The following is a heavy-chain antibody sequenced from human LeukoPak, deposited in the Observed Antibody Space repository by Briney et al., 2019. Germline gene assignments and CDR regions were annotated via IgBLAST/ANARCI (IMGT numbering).Heavy chain of an antibody. CDR2: IKQDGTEK. D-gene: IGHD3-10*01. CDR3: ARGVSGSYYRIFY. V-gene: IGHV3-7*01. Sequence: GGSLRLSCAASGFSFTTYWMSWVRQAPGKGLEWVANIKQDGTEKYYVDSVKGRFTISRDNAKNSLYLQMNSLRAEDTAVYYCARGVSGSYYRIFYWGQGTLVTVSS. J-gene: IGHJ4*02. CDR1: GFSFTTYW.